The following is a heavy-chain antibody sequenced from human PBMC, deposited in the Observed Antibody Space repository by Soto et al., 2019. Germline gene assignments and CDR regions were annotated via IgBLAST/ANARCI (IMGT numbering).Heavy chain of an antibody. V-gene: IGHV4-61*08. J-gene: IGHJ5*02. CDR3: ARAKAPLYSSSWYWFDP. CDR2: IYYSGST. Sequence: SETLSLTCAVSGGSISSGAYSWSWIRQPPGKGLEWIGYIYYSGSTNYNPSLKSRVTISVDTSKNQFSLKLSSVTAADTAVYYCARAKAPLYSSSWYWFDPWGQGTLVTVSS. D-gene: IGHD6-13*01. CDR1: GGSISSGAYS.